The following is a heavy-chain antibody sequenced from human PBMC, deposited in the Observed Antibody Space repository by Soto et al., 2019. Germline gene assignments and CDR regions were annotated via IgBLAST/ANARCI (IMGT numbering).Heavy chain of an antibody. CDR2: IDPSDSYT. CDR1: GYSFTSYW. Sequence: GESLKISCKGSGYSFTSYWISWVRQMPGKGLEWMGRIDPSDSYTNYSPSLQGHVTISADKSISTAYLQWSSLKASDTAMYYCAISKETTIFGPLWFDPWGQGTLVTVSS. CDR3: AISKETTIFGPLWFDP. V-gene: IGHV5-10-1*01. J-gene: IGHJ5*02. D-gene: IGHD3-3*01.